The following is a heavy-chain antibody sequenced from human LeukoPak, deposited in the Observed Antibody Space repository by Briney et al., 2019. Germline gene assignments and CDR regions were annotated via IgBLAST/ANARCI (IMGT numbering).Heavy chain of an antibody. Sequence: SETLSLTCTVSGGSISSYYWSWIRQPPGXXXXXIWYIYYSGSTNYNPSLKSRVTISVDTSKNQFSLKLSSVTAADTAVYYCARRLRYGLDWFDPWGQGALVTVSS. D-gene: IGHD4-17*01. V-gene: IGHV4-59*08. CDR3: ARRLRYGLDWFDP. J-gene: IGHJ5*02. CDR2: IYYSGST. CDR1: GGSISSYY.